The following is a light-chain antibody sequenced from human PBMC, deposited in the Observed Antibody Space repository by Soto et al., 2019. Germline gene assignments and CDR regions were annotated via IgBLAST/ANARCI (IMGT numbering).Light chain of an antibody. Sequence: EIVLTQSPGTLSLSPGERATLSCRAGQSVTTTHFAWYQQKPGQAPRVLIYGGSTRATGIPARFSGSGSGTDFTLTISRLEPEDFAVYFCQQSGTSSWTFGQGTKVDI. CDR3: QQSGTSSWT. CDR1: QSVTTTH. CDR2: GGS. J-gene: IGKJ1*01. V-gene: IGKV3-20*01.